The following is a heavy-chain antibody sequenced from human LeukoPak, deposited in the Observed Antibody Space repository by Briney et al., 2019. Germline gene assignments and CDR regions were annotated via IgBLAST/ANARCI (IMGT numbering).Heavy chain of an antibody. D-gene: IGHD6-6*01. Sequence: SETLSLTCTVSGGSISSYYLSWIRQPPGKGLEWIGYIYYSGSTNYNPSLKSRVTISVDTSKNQFSLKLSSVTAADTAVYYCARAARRLYYFDYWGQGTLVTVSS. CDR2: IYYSGST. CDR1: GGSISSYY. CDR3: ARAARRLYYFDY. V-gene: IGHV4-59*12. J-gene: IGHJ4*02.